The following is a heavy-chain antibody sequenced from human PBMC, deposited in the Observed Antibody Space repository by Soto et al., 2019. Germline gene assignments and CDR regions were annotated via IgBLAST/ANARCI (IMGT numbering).Heavy chain of an antibody. V-gene: IGHV4-30-4*01. Sequence: SETLSLTCTVSGGSISSGDYYWGWIRQPPGKGLEWIGYIYYSGSTYYNPSLKSRVTISVDTSKNQFSLKLSSVTAADTAVYYCARYPPQGISVTGGAFDIWGQGTMVTVSS. CDR2: IYYSGST. CDR3: ARYPPQGISVTGGAFDI. D-gene: IGHD4-17*01. J-gene: IGHJ3*02. CDR1: GGSISSGDYY.